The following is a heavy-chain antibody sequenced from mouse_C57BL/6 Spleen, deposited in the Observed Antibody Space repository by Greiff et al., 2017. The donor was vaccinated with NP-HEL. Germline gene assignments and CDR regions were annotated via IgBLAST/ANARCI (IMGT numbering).Heavy chain of an antibody. D-gene: IGHD1-1*01. CDR1: GFTFSSYA. V-gene: IGHV5-4*01. Sequence: EVKVVESGGGLVKPGGSLKLSCAASGFTFSSYAMSWVRQTPEKRPEWVATISDGGSYTYYPDNVKGRFTISRDNAKNNLYLQMSHLKSEDTAMYYCARDGGPVAYFDYWGQGTTLTVSS. CDR3: ARDGGPVAYFDY. CDR2: ISDGGSYT. J-gene: IGHJ2*01.